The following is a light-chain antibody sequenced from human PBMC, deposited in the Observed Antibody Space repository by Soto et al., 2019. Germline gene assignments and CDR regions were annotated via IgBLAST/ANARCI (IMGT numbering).Light chain of an antibody. Sequence: QSVLTQPDSVSGSPGQSVAISCTAASSDIGNYNYVSWYQQRPGKVPKLIIHDVSDRPSGVSDRFSGSKSGNTASLTISGLQAEDEAAYYCSSYTSTSTYVFGTGTKVTVL. CDR2: DVS. CDR1: SSDIGNYNY. V-gene: IGLV2-14*03. CDR3: SSYTSTSTYV. J-gene: IGLJ1*01.